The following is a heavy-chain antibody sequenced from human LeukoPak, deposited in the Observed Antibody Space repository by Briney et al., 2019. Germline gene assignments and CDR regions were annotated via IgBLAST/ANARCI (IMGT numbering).Heavy chain of an antibody. Sequence: KASETLSLTCAVSGCSISSSNWWGWIRQPPGKGLEWIGYIYYSGSTYYNPSLKSRVTMSVDTSKNQFSLKLSSVTAVDTAVYYCARGYDFFDPWGQGTLVTVSS. V-gene: IGHV4-28*01. CDR3: ARGYDFFDP. CDR2: IYYSGST. CDR1: GCSISSSNW. D-gene: IGHD3-3*01. J-gene: IGHJ5*02.